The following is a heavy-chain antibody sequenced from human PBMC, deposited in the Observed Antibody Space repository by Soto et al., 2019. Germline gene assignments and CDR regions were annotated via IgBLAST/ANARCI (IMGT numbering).Heavy chain of an antibody. CDR2: INPNSGAT. Sequence: VGSVKVSCKASGYTFGAYYLHWVRQAPGQGLEWMGWINPNSGATNYAQKYQGWVTMTRDTSISTAYMEMNRLRSDDTAVYYCAKDERGGWGWYVMDVWGQGTTVTVSS. V-gene: IGHV1-2*04. CDR1: GYTFGAYY. D-gene: IGHD3-10*01. CDR3: AKDERGGWGWYVMDV. J-gene: IGHJ6*02.